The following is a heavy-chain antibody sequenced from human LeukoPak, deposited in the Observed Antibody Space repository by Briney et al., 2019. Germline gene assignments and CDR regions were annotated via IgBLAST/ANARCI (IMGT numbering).Heavy chain of an antibody. CDR2: IYYSGST. CDR1: GGSISSSSYY. V-gene: IGHV4-39*01. Sequence: SETLSLTCTVSGGSISSSSYYWGWIRQPPGKGLEWIGSIYYSGSTYYNPSLKSRVTISVDTSKNQFSLKLSSVTAADTAVYYCARGPLHKITIFGVVIIDWYFDLGGRGTLVTVSS. D-gene: IGHD3-3*01. CDR3: ARGPLHKITIFGVVIIDWYFDL. J-gene: IGHJ2*01.